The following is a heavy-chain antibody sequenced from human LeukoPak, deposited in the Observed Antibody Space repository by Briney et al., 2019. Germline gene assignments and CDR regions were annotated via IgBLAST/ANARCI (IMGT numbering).Heavy chain of an antibody. J-gene: IGHJ3*02. CDR1: GYTFTSYG. CDR2: ISAYNGNT. Sequence: GASVKVSCKASGYTFTSYGISWVRQAPGQGLEWMGWISAYNGNTNYAQKLQGRVIMTTDTSTSTAYMELRSLRSDDTAVYYCARDSVTTVTPDAFDIWGQGTMVTVSS. D-gene: IGHD4-17*01. CDR3: ARDSVTTVTPDAFDI. V-gene: IGHV1-18*01.